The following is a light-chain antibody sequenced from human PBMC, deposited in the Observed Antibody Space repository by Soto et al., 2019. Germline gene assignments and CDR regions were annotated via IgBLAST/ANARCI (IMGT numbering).Light chain of an antibody. CDR2: EDS. Sequence: QSALTQPASVSGSPGQSITISCTRTSSDFGSYNLVSWYQQHPGKAPKLMIYEDSKRPSGVSNRFSGSKSGNTASLTISGLQAEDDADYYCCSYAGSSTYVFGTGTKVTVL. CDR3: CSYAGSSTYV. V-gene: IGLV2-23*01. J-gene: IGLJ1*01. CDR1: SSDFGSYNL.